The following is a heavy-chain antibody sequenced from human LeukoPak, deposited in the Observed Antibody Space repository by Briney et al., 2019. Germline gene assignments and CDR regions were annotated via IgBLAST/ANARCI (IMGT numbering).Heavy chain of an antibody. J-gene: IGHJ6*03. Sequence: ASVKVSCKASGGTFSSYAISWVRQAPGQGLEWMGGITPIFGTANYAQKFQGRVTITADESTSTAYMELSSLRSEDTAVYYCARASSTSFIYYYYYMDVWGKGTTVTVSS. CDR3: ARASSTSFIYYYYYMDV. V-gene: IGHV1-69*13. CDR1: GGTFSSYA. CDR2: ITPIFGTA. D-gene: IGHD2-2*01.